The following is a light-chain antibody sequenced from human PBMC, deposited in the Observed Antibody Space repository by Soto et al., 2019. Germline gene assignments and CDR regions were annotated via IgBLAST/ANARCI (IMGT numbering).Light chain of an antibody. Sequence: EIVMTQSPATLSVSPGERATLSCRASQSISSKLAWYQQKPGQAHRLLIYGASTRATGIPARFSGSGSGTEFTLTISSLQAEDLAVYHCQQYGEWPRTFGQGTKVQIK. CDR1: QSISSK. CDR3: QQYGEWPRT. J-gene: IGKJ1*01. V-gene: IGKV3-15*01. CDR2: GAS.